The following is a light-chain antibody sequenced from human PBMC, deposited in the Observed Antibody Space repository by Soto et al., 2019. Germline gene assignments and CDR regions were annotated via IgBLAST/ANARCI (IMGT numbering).Light chain of an antibody. CDR2: DAS. V-gene: IGKV1-5*01. CDR3: QQYDNYST. Sequence: DIQMTQSPSTLSASVGDRVTITCRASQRITGWLAWYQQKPGRAPKLLIYDASSLESGVPSRFSGSGSGTEFTLTISSLQPDDFATYYCQQYDNYSTFGQGTKVDNK. CDR1: QRITGW. J-gene: IGKJ1*01.